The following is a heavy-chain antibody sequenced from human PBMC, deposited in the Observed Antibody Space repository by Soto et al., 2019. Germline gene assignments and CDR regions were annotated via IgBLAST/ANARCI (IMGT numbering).Heavy chain of an antibody. CDR1: GGTFSSYA. CDR3: ARASRRAARKVIYYYGMDV. Sequence: QVQLVQSGAELKKPGSSVKVSCKASGGTFSSYAISWVRQAPGQGLEWMGGIIPIFGTANYAQKFQGRVTINADESTSTAYMELSSLRSQDTVVYYCARASRRAARKVIYYYGMDVWGQGTTVTVSS. J-gene: IGHJ6*02. D-gene: IGHD6-6*01. CDR2: IIPIFGTA. V-gene: IGHV1-69*01.